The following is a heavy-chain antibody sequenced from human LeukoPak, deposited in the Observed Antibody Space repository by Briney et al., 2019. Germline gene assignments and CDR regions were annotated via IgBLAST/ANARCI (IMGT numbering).Heavy chain of an antibody. CDR3: AKDGEDIVATITNGYYFDY. D-gene: IGHD5-12*01. Sequence: PGGSLRLSCAASGFTFSSYGMRWVRQAPGKGLEWVAVISYDGSNKYYADSVEGRFTISGDNSKNTLYLQMNSLRAEDTAVYYCAKDGEDIVATITNGYYFDYWGQGTLVTVSS. J-gene: IGHJ4*02. CDR1: GFTFSSYG. CDR2: ISYDGSNK. V-gene: IGHV3-30*18.